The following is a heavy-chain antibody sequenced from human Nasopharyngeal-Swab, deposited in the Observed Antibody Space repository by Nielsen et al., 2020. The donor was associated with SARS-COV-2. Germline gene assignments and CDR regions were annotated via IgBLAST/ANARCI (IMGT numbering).Heavy chain of an antibody. V-gene: IGHV3-30*02. CDR2: IWYDGTNK. D-gene: IGHD6-19*01. CDR3: AKHSGWYYFDY. Sequence: WIRQPPGKGLEWVALIWYDGTNKYYADSVKGRFTISRDNSKNTLYLQMNSLRAEDTAVYYCAKHSGWYYFDYWGQGTLVTVSS. J-gene: IGHJ4*02.